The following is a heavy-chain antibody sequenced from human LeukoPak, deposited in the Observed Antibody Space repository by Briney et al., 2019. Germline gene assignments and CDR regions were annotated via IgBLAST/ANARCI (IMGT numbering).Heavy chain of an antibody. CDR2: ISGDGGST. CDR1: GFSFDDYA. D-gene: IGHD3-22*01. V-gene: IGHV3-43*02. CDR3: ARESDSSGWYDS. J-gene: IGHJ5*01. Sequence: GGSLRLSCAAPGFSFDDYAIHWVGHAPGKGLEWVSLISGDGGSTFYADSVKGRFTISRDNSKNSLYLQMSSLRSEDTALYYCARESDSSGWYDSWGQGTLVTVSS.